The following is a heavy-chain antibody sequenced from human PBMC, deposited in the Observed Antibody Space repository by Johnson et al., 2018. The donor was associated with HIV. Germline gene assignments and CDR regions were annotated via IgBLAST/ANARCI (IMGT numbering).Heavy chain of an antibody. CDR2: ISYDGTNK. J-gene: IGHJ3*02. V-gene: IGHV3-30-3*01. CDR1: GFTFSSYA. D-gene: IGHD6-6*01. CDR3: ARVSSIAALWDAFDI. Sequence: QVQLVESGGGVVQTGRSLRLSCAASGFTFSSYAMHWVRQAPGKGLELVAIISYDGTNKYYADSVKGRFTISRDNSKNTLYLQMNSLRAEDTAMYYCARVSSIAALWDAFDIWGQGTMVTVSS.